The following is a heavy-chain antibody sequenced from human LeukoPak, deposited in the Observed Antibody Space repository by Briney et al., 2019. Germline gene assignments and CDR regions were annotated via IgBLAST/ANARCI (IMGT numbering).Heavy chain of an antibody. Sequence: GGSLRLSCAASGFTFSSYAMHWVRQAPGKGLEYVTAISSNGGSTYYANSVKGSFTISRDNSKNTLYLQMGSLRAEDMAVYYCAREGSYFVDYWGQGTLVTVSS. V-gene: IGHV3-64*01. D-gene: IGHD1-26*01. J-gene: IGHJ4*02. CDR1: GFTFSSYA. CDR2: ISSNGGST. CDR3: AREGSYFVDY.